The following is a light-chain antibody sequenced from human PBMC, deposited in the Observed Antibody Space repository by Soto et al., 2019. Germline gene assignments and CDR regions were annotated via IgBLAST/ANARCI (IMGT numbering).Light chain of an antibody. CDR2: GAS. V-gene: IGKV1-6*01. Sequence: AIQMTQSPSSLSASVGDRVTITCRSSQDIRTELGWYQQRPGEAPNLLIYGASTLQNGVPSRFSGSGSGTDFFHTISSLQVEDVATYFCLQDYNYPRTFGQGTKLQIK. J-gene: IGKJ2*01. CDR1: QDIRTE. CDR3: LQDYNYPRT.